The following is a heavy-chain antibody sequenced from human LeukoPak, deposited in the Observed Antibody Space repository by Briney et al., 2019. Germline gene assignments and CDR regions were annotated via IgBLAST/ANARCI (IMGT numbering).Heavy chain of an antibody. Sequence: GGSLRLSCAASRFTFSNYAMTWVRQAPGKGLEWVSAISGTGGSTYYADSVKGRFTISRDNSKNTLYLQMSSLRAEDTAVYYCAKEQDSSGWSRGGFDYWGQGTLVTVSS. V-gene: IGHV3-23*01. CDR2: ISGTGGST. CDR3: AKEQDSSGWSRGGFDY. J-gene: IGHJ4*02. D-gene: IGHD6-19*01. CDR1: RFTFSNYA.